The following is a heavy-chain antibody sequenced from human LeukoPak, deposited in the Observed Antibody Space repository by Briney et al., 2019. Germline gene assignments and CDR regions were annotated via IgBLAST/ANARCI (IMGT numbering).Heavy chain of an antibody. Sequence: GGSLRLSSGASGFMFNTHDMHWVRQAPGKGLEWVAFIRYDGTNTYYADSVKGRFTISRDNSRNTLYLQMKSLRREDTAVYYCAKPSGSGVDYWGQGTRITVSS. J-gene: IGHJ4*02. CDR3: AKPSGSGVDY. D-gene: IGHD1-26*01. V-gene: IGHV3-30*02. CDR1: GFMFNTHD. CDR2: IRYDGTNT.